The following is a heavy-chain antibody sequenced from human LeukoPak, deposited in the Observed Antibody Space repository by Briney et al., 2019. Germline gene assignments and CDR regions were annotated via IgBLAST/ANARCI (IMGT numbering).Heavy chain of an antibody. CDR1: GFIFSDHY. CDR2: ISSSSSYI. V-gene: IGHV3-21*01. D-gene: IGHD2-15*01. J-gene: IGHJ6*01. Sequence: GGSLRLSCAASGFIFSDHYMNWVRQAPGKGLEWVSYISSSSSYIYYADSVKGRSTISRDNAENSLYLQMNSLRAEDTAVYYCARGSEGYCSGGGCYYGMDVWGQGTTVTVSS. CDR3: ARGSEGYCSGGGCYYGMDV.